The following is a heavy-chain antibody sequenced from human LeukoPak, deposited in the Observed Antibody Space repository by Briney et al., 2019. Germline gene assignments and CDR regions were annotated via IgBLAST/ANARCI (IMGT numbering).Heavy chain of an antibody. CDR1: GFTFSAYA. V-gene: IGHV3-23*05. Sequence: GGSLRLSCEASGFTFSAYAMTWVRQAPGKGLEWVSSIGSDNKPHYSESVKGRFAISRDNSKNILFLHLNSLRAEDTALYYCARGGAVERYCSSTSCYWVDAFDIWGQGTMVTVSS. J-gene: IGHJ3*02. CDR2: IGSDNKP. D-gene: IGHD2-2*01. CDR3: ARGGAVERYCSSTSCYWVDAFDI.